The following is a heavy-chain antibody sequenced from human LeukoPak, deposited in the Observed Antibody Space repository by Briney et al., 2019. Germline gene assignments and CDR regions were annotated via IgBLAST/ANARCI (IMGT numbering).Heavy chain of an antibody. V-gene: IGHV3-48*01. CDR3: ARSPRSGYYYPNAFDI. CDR1: GFTFSSYS. Sequence: QPGESLRLSCAASGFTFSSYSMNWVRQAPGKGLEWVSYISSSSSTIYYADSVRGRFTISRDNAKNSLYLQMNSLRAEDTAVYYCARSPRSGYYYPNAFDIWGQGTMVTVSS. J-gene: IGHJ3*02. CDR2: ISSSSSTI. D-gene: IGHD3-22*01.